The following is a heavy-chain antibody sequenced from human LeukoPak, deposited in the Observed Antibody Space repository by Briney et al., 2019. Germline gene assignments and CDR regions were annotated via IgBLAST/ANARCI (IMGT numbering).Heavy chain of an antibody. D-gene: IGHD2-2*02. V-gene: IGHV3-48*04. CDR2: IISNNNTI. J-gene: IGHJ4*02. CDR1: GFTSSSYS. Sequence: LGGPLRLPCAAPGFTSSSYSMNWVRQAQGKGLEWVSYIISNNNTIYYADSVEGRFTISRDNAKNSLFLQMNSMRAEDTAVYCCARSVVPAAIRVGVDYWGQGTLVTVSS. CDR3: ARSVVPAAIRVGVDY.